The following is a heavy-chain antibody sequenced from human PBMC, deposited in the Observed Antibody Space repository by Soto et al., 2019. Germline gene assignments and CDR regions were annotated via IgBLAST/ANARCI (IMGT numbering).Heavy chain of an antibody. V-gene: IGHV2-5*02. CDR1: GFSLSTSGVG. CDR3: ARLDVDTAMPY. J-gene: IGHJ4*02. D-gene: IGHD5-18*01. Sequence: SGPTLGNPTQSLTLTCTFSGFSLSTSGVGVGWIRQPPGKALEWLALIYWDDDKRYSPSLKSRLTITKDTSKNQVVLTMTNMEPVDTATYYCARLDVDTAMPYWGQGTLVTVSS. CDR2: IYWDDDK.